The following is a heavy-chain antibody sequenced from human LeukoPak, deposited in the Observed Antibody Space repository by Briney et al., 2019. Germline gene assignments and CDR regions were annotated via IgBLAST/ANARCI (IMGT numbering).Heavy chain of an antibody. J-gene: IGHJ4*02. V-gene: IGHV3-48*01. CDR2: ISSTSITI. D-gene: IGHD6-6*01. CDR3: ARDRLEGPEYTSSSAPDY. Sequence: GRSLRLSCAASGFTFSHYNMNWVRQAPGKGLEWISYISSTSITIYYSDSVKGRFTISRDNARNSLYLQMNGLRAEDTAVYYCARDRLEGPEYTSSSAPDYWGQGTLVTVSS. CDR1: GFTFSHYN.